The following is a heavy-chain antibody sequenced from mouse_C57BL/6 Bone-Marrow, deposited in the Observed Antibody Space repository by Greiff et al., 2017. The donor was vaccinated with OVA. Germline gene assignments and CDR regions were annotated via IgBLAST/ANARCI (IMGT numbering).Heavy chain of an antibody. Sequence: DVMLVESGGGLVQPGGSLKLSCAASGFTFSDYYMYWVRQTPEKRLEWVAYISNGGGSTYYPDTVKGRFTISRDNAKNTLYLQMSRLKSEDTAMYYCARLYDYAWFAYWGQGTLVTVSA. CDR1: GFTFSDYY. CDR2: ISNGGGST. D-gene: IGHD2-4*01. CDR3: ARLYDYAWFAY. V-gene: IGHV5-12*01. J-gene: IGHJ3*01.